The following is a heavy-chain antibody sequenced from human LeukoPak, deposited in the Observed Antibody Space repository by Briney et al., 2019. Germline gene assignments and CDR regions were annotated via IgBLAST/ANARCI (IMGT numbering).Heavy chain of an antibody. Sequence: GASVKVSCKASGYTFTSYGISWLGRAPGQGLEGMGWISAYNGNTNYAQKLQGRVTMTTDTSTSTAYMELRSLRSDDTAVYYCARVLGFVGLVDYWGQGTLVTVSS. D-gene: IGHD3-10*01. CDR1: GYTFTSYG. CDR3: ARVLGFVGLVDY. CDR2: ISAYNGNT. J-gene: IGHJ4*02. V-gene: IGHV1-18*01.